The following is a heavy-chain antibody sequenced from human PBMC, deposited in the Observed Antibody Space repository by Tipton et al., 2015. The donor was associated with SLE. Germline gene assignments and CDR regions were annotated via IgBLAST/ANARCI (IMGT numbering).Heavy chain of an antibody. D-gene: IGHD3-22*01. J-gene: IGHJ4*02. CDR1: GGSISSSSSY. V-gene: IGHV4-61*05. Sequence: GLVKPSETLSLTCTVSGGSISSSSSYWGWIRQPPGKGLEWIGYIYYSGSINYNSSLKSRVTISVDTSKNQFSLKLSSVTAADTAVYYCARSYSSGYPFDYWGQGTLVTVSS. CDR2: IYYSGSI. CDR3: ARSYSSGYPFDY.